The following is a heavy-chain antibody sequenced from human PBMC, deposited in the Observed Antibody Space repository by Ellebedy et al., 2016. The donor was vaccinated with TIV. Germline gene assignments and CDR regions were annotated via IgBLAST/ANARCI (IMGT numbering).Heavy chain of an antibody. CDR1: GYTFTSYG. CDR3: ARDRGIAAAGTFDY. V-gene: IGHV1-18*01. Sequence: ASVQVSCKASGYTFTSYGISWVRQAPGQGLEWMGWISAYNGNTNYAQKLQGRVTMTTDTSTSTAYMELRSLRSDDTAVYYCARDRGIAAAGTFDYWGQGTLVTVSS. CDR2: ISAYNGNT. D-gene: IGHD6-13*01. J-gene: IGHJ4*02.